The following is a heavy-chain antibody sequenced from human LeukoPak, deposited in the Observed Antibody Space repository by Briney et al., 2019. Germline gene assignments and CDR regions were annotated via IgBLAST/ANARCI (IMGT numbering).Heavy chain of an antibody. CDR1: GGSFSGYY. V-gene: IGHV4-34*01. CDR3: ARDYYSYADY. D-gene: IGHD5-18*01. CDR2: INHSGST. Sequence: PSETLSLTCAVYGGSFSGYYWSWIRQPPGKGLEWIGEINHSGSTNYNPSLKSRVTISVDTSKNQFSLKLSSVTAADTAVYYCARDYYSYADYWGQGTLVTVSS. J-gene: IGHJ4*02.